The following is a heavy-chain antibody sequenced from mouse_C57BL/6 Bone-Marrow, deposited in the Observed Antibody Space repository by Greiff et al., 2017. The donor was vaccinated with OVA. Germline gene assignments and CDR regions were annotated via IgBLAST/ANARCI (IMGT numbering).Heavy chain of an antibody. CDR3: TKVLAAFDV. V-gene: IGHV5-9-1*02. Sequence: DVQLVESGAGLVKPGGSLKLSCAASGFTFSSYAMSWVRQTPEKRLEWVAYISSGGDYIYYADTVKGRFTISRDNARNTLYLQMSSLKSEDTAMYYCTKVLAAFDVWGTGTTVTVSS. D-gene: IGHD1-3*01. J-gene: IGHJ1*03. CDR2: ISSGGDYI. CDR1: GFTFSSYA.